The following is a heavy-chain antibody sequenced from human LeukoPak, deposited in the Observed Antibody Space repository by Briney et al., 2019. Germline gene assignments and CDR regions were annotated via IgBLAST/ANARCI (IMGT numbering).Heavy chain of an antibody. CDR3: AGADYDSSGYYPPADY. CDR2: ISYDGSNK. D-gene: IGHD3-22*01. V-gene: IGHV3-30-3*01. Sequence: GGSLRLSCAASGFTFSSYAMHWVRQAPGKGLEWVAVISYDGSNKYYADSVKGRFTISRDNSKNTLYLQMNSLRAEDTAVYYCAGADYDSSGYYPPADYWGQETLVTVSS. CDR1: GFTFSSYA. J-gene: IGHJ4*02.